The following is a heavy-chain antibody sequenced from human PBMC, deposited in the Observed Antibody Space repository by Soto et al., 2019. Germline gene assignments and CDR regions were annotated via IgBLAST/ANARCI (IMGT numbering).Heavy chain of an antibody. CDR1: GFTFSNSA. V-gene: IGHV3-64D*06. J-gene: IGHJ5*02. CDR3: ARGVMVRGVIIKTDNWFDP. Sequence: GSLRLSCSASGFTFSNSAMHWVRQAPGKGLEYVSAISSSGGSTYYADSVKGRFTISRDNSKNTLYLQMSSLRVEDTAVYYCARGVMVRGVIIKTDNWFDPWGQGTLVTVSS. D-gene: IGHD3-10*01. CDR2: ISSSGGST.